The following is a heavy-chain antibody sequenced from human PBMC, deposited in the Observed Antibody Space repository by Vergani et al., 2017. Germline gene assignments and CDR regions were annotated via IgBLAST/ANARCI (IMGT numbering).Heavy chain of an antibody. D-gene: IGHD6-13*01. CDR3: ARWYSSRWYDLHYYDMDV. J-gene: IGHJ6*03. V-gene: IGHV1-18*01. Sequence: QVQLVQSGAEVKKPGASVKVSCKASGYTFTSYGISWVRQAPGQGLEWMGWISAYNGNTNYAQKLQGRVTMTTDTSTSTAYMELRSLRSDDTAVYYCARWYSSRWYDLHYYDMDVGGKGTTVTVSS. CDR1: GYTFTSYG. CDR2: ISAYNGNT.